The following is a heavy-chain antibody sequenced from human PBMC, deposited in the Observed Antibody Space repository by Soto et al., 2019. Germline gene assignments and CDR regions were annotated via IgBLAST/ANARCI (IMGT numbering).Heavy chain of an antibody. J-gene: IGHJ6*02. V-gene: IGHV3-23*01. Sequence: EVQLLESGGGLVQPGGSPRLSCAASGFTFSSYAMTWVRQTPVKGLEWVSVIRGNGDTTYYADSVKGRFTISRDNSKNTLYLQMNSLRAEDTAVYFCAKQQGPGTPYYYAMDVWGQGTTVTVSS. CDR2: IRGNGDTT. CDR3: AKQQGPGTPYYYAMDV. D-gene: IGHD2-15*01. CDR1: GFTFSSYA.